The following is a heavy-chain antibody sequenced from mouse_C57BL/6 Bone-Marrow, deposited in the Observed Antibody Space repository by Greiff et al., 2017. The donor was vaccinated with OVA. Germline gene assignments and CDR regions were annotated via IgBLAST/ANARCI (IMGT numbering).Heavy chain of an antibody. V-gene: IGHV3-3*01. CDR3: ARESPSSYGAMDY. CDR1: GFSFNSDCY. Sequence: EVKLVESGPSLVRPSQTLSLTCTVTGFSFNSDCYWIWIRQFPGNKLEYIGYTFYSGITSYNPSLESRTYITRDTSKNQFSLKLSSVTTEDTAAYYCARESPSSYGAMDYWGQGTSVTVSS. J-gene: IGHJ4*01. CDR2: TFYSGIT. D-gene: IGHD1-1*01.